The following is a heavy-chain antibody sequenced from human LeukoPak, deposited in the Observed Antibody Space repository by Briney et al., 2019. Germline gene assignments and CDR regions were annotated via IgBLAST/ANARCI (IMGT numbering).Heavy chain of an antibody. J-gene: IGHJ4*02. CDR1: GVTLSSNY. Sequence: PGGTLRLSCAASGVTLSSNYISWVGQAPGKGLEWVSVIYSGGSTYYADSVKGRFTISRDNSKNTLYLQMNSLRAEDTAVYYCARGTDYWGQGTLVTVSS. CDR2: IYSGGST. CDR3: ARGTDY. V-gene: IGHV3-53*01.